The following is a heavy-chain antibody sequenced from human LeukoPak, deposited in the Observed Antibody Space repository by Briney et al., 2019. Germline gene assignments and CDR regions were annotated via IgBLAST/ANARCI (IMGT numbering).Heavy chain of an antibody. CDR3: ARMSSAADGYYYYYYMDV. CDR2: IYYSGST. Sequence: PSETLSLTCTVSGGSISSYYWSWIRQPPGKGLEWIGYIYYSGSTNYNPSLKSRVTISVDTSKNQFSLKLNSVTAADTAVYYCARMSSAADGYYYYYYMDVWGKGTTVTVSS. CDR1: GGSISSYY. J-gene: IGHJ6*03. D-gene: IGHD5-24*01. V-gene: IGHV4-59*01.